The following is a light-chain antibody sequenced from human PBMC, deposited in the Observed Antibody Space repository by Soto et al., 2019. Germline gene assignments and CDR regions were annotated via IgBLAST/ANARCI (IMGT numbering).Light chain of an antibody. Sequence: DIQMTQSPSSLSASVGDRVTITCQASQDISNYLNWYQQKPGKAPKLLIYDASNLETGVPSRFSRSGPRTDFTFTISSLQPEDIATYYCQQYDNLPLTFGGGTKVDIK. J-gene: IGKJ4*01. V-gene: IGKV1-33*01. CDR3: QQYDNLPLT. CDR1: QDISNY. CDR2: DAS.